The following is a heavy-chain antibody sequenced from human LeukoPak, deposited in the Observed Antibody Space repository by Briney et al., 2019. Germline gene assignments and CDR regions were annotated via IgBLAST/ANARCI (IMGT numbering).Heavy chain of an antibody. D-gene: IGHD2-2*01. Sequence: SVKVSCKASGGTFSSYAISWVRQAPGQGLEWMGRIIPILGIADYAQKFQGRVTITADKSTSTAYMELSSLRSEDTAVYYCARDPSDCSSTSCYDNWFDPWGQGTLVTVSS. CDR3: ARDPSDCSSTSCYDNWFDP. J-gene: IGHJ5*02. V-gene: IGHV1-69*04. CDR2: IIPILGIA. CDR1: GGTFSSYA.